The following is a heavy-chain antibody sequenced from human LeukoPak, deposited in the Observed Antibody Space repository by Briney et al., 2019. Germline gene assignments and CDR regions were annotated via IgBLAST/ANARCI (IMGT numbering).Heavy chain of an antibody. V-gene: IGHV4-34*01. CDR1: GGSFSGYY. Sequence: SETLSLTCAVYGGSFSGYYWSWIRQPPGKGLEWIGEINHSGSTNYNPSLKSRVTISVDTSKNQFSLKLSSVTAADTAVYYCARESTWPRNDYWGQGTLVTVSS. CDR3: ARESTWPRNDY. CDR2: INHSGST. J-gene: IGHJ4*02.